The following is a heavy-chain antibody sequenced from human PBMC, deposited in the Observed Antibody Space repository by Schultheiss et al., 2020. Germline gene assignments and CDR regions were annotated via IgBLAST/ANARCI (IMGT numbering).Heavy chain of an antibody. CDR2: INPNSGGT. D-gene: IGHD2-2*01. CDR1: GYTFTGYY. V-gene: IGHV1-2*02. J-gene: IGHJ6*02. CDR3: ARGDRGDSTRWIQAPLPPKKKGGMDV. Sequence: ASVKVSCKASGYTFTGYYMHWVRQAPGQGLEWMGWINPNSGGTNYAQKFQGRVTMTRDTSISTAYMELSRLRSDDTAVYYCARGDRGDSTRWIQAPLPPKKKGGMDVWGQGTTVTVSS.